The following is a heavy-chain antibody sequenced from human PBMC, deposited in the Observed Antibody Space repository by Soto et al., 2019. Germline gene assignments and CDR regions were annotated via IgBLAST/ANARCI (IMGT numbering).Heavy chain of an antibody. CDR3: AKDLGSIDYDYVWGSYRLQYYYYGMDV. V-gene: IGHV3-30*18. CDR2: ISYDGSNK. D-gene: IGHD3-16*02. Sequence: GGSLRLSCAASGFTFSSYGMHWVRQAPGKGLEWVAVISYDGSNKYYADSVKGRFTISRDNSKNTLYLQMNSLRAEDTAVYYCAKDLGSIDYDYVWGSYRLQYYYYGMDVWGQGTTVTVYS. CDR1: GFTFSSYG. J-gene: IGHJ6*02.